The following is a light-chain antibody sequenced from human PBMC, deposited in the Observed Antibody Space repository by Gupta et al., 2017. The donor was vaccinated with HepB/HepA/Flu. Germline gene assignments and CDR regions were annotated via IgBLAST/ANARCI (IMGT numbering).Light chain of an antibody. CDR1: QNVLNNY. V-gene: IGKV3-20*01. CDR3: QQYGNSPRT. CDR2: VAS. J-gene: IGKJ1*01. Sequence: EVVLTQSPGTLSLSPGERATLSCRASQNVLNNYLAWYQQKPGQAPKLLLYVASSRATGIPDRLSGSGYGTDFTLTISRLNPEDSAVYYCQQYGNSPRTFGQGTKVEIK.